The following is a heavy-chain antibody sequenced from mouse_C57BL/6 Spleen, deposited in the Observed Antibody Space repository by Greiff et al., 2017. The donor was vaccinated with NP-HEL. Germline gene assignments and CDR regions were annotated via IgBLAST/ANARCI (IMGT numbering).Heavy chain of an antibody. CDR2: IYPRSGNT. CDR3: ARHGNFAY. Sequence: VKLMESGAELARPGASVKLSCKASGYTFTSYGISWVKQRTGQGLEWIGEIYPRSGNTYYNEKFKGKATLTADKSSSTAYMELRSLTSEDSAVYFCARHGNFAYWGQGTLVTVSA. D-gene: IGHD2-1*01. V-gene: IGHV1-81*01. J-gene: IGHJ3*01. CDR1: GYTFTSYG.